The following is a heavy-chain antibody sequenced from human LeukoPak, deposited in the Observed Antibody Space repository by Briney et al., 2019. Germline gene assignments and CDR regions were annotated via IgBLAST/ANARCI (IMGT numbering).Heavy chain of an antibody. CDR1: GFTFSSYV. Sequence: PGRSLRLSCAASGFTFSSYVMHWVRQAPGKGLEGGAVISYYGSNKYYADSVKGRFTISRDNSKKTLYLQMNSLRAEDTAVYYCARGGNYYDSSGSNYRLDYWGQGTLVTVSS. D-gene: IGHD3-22*01. J-gene: IGHJ4*02. V-gene: IGHV3-30*04. CDR3: ARGGNYYDSSGSNYRLDY. CDR2: ISYYGSNK.